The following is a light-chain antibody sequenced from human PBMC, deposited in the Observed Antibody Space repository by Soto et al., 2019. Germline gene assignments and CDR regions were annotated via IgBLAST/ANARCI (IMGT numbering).Light chain of an antibody. Sequence: EIVLTQSPGTLSLSPGERATLSCRASQSVSSSFLAWYQQKPGQAPRLLIYGASSIASGIPDRFSGSGSGTDFTLTISRLEPEDVAVYYCQQYGSSPRTFGGGTKVEIK. CDR2: GAS. V-gene: IGKV3-20*01. CDR3: QQYGSSPRT. CDR1: QSVSSSF. J-gene: IGKJ4*01.